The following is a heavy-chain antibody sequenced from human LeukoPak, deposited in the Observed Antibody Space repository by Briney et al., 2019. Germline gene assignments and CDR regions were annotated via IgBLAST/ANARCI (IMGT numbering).Heavy chain of an antibody. CDR1: GFTFSNHW. Sequence: GGSLRLSCAASGFTFSNHWMHWVRQAPVKGLIWVSRINSDGSSTTYADSVKGRFTISRDNAKNTLYLQMNSLRAEDTAVYYCARGRGNDYWGQGTLVTVSS. D-gene: IGHD3-10*01. CDR3: ARGRGNDY. V-gene: IGHV3-74*01. J-gene: IGHJ4*02. CDR2: INSDGSST.